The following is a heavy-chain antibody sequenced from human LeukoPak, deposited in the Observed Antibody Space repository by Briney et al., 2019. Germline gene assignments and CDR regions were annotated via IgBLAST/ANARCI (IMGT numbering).Heavy chain of an antibody. D-gene: IGHD3/OR15-3a*01. Sequence: GGSLRLSCAASGFTFSSYCMSWVRQAPGKGLEWVANIKQDGSEKYYVDSVKGRFTISRDNAKNSLYLQMNSLRAEDTAVYYCARVYRNEEGLWTPNNYMDVWGKGTTVTVSS. CDR2: IKQDGSEK. V-gene: IGHV3-7*01. J-gene: IGHJ6*03. CDR3: ARVYRNEEGLWTPNNYMDV. CDR1: GFTFSSYC.